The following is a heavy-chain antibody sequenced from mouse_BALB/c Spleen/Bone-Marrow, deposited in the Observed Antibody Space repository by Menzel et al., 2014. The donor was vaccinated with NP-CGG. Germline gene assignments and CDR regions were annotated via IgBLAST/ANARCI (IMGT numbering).Heavy chain of an antibody. J-gene: IGHJ2*01. D-gene: IGHD4-1*01. CDR1: GYSFTSYY. CDR2: IFPGSDNT. V-gene: IGHV1-66*01. Sequence: QVQLQQPGPELVKPGASVKMSCKASGYSFTSYYIHWVKQRPGQGLEWIGWIFPGSDNTKYNEKFKGKATLTADTSSSTAYMHLSSLTSVDSAVYFCARDWDEYYFDYWGQGTTPTVSS. CDR3: ARDWDEYYFDY.